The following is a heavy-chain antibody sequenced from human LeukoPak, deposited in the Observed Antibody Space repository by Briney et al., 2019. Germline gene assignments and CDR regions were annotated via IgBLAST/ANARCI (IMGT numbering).Heavy chain of an antibody. CDR1: GGSISSYY. D-gene: IGHD5-18*01. CDR2: IYYSGST. J-gene: IGHJ4*02. V-gene: IGHV4-59*01. Sequence: PSETLSLTCTVSGGSISSYYWSWIRQPPGKGLEWIGYIYYSGSTNYNPSLKSRVTISVDTSKNQFSLKLSSVTAADTAVYYCARWGLVGGYSYGFDYRGQGTLVTVSS. CDR3: ARWGLVGGYSYGFDY.